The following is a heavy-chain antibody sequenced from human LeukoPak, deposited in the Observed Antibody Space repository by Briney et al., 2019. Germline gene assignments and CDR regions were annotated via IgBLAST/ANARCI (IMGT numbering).Heavy chain of an antibody. Sequence: ASVKVSCKVSGYTLTELSMHWVRQAPGKGLEWMGGFDPEDGETIYAQKFQGRVTMTRDTSTSTVYMELSSLRSEDTAVYYCARDPTGDHFDYWGQGTLVTVSS. V-gene: IGHV1-24*01. CDR3: ARDPTGDHFDY. CDR1: GYTLTELS. J-gene: IGHJ4*02. D-gene: IGHD7-27*01. CDR2: FDPEDGET.